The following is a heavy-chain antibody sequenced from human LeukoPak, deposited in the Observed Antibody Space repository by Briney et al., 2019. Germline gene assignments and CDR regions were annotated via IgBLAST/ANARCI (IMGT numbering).Heavy chain of an antibody. D-gene: IGHD2-2*01. CDR3: ARGNIVVVPALVDDAFDI. Sequence: PLASVKVSCKVSGDTLTELSMHWVRQAPGKGLEWMGGFDPKEGERVYAQNFQGRFTMTEDTSSGTAYMELNSLRSEDTAVYYCARGNIVVVPALVDDAFDIWGQGTMVTVSS. V-gene: IGHV1-24*01. J-gene: IGHJ3*02. CDR1: GDTLTELS. CDR2: FDPKEGER.